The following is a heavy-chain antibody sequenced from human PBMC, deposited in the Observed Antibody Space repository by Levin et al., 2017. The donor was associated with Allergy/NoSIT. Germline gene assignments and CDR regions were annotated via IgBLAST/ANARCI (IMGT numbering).Heavy chain of an antibody. CDR3: ARNRQYDSQGNYYFDL. D-gene: IGHD3-22*01. CDR2: IYTSGVT. J-gene: IGHJ4*02. Sequence: HPGGSLRLSCAASGFIVSANFMTWVRQAPGKGLEWVSVIYTSGVTSYATSVKGRFTVSRDDSKNMVYLQMNGLTAEDTAVHYCARNRQYDSQGNYYFDLWGQGTLVTVSS. V-gene: IGHV3-53*01. CDR1: GFIVSANF.